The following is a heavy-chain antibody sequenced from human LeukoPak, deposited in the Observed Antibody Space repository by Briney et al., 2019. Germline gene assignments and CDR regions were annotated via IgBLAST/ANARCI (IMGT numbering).Heavy chain of an antibody. CDR3: ARVGLGPDY. CDR2: ISSSSSSI. D-gene: IGHD1-26*01. V-gene: IGHV3-21*01. CDR1: GFTFSGYS. J-gene: IGHJ4*02. Sequence: GGSLRHSCAASGFTFSGYSMNWVRQVPGKGLEWVSSISSSSSSIYYADSVKGRFTISRDNAKNSLYLQMNSPRAEDTALYYCARVGLGPDYWGQGTLVTVSS.